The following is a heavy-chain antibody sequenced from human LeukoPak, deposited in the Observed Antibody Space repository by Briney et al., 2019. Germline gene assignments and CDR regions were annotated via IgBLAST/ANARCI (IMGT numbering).Heavy chain of an antibody. Sequence: GGSLRLSCAASGFAFSSYAMSWVRQAPGKGLEWVSLISGGGGSTYYADSVKGRFTVSRDNSKNTLYMELNSLRAEDTAVYYCARGDCSSSSCSGFYGMDVWGQGTTVTVSS. V-gene: IGHV3-23*01. D-gene: IGHD2-2*01. CDR2: ISGGGGST. J-gene: IGHJ6*02. CDR3: ARGDCSSSSCSGFYGMDV. CDR1: GFAFSSYA.